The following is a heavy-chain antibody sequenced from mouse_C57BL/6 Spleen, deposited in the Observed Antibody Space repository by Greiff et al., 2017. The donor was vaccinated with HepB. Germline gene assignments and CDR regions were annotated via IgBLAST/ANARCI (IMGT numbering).Heavy chain of an antibody. D-gene: IGHD2-3*01. V-gene: IGHV1-76*01. J-gene: IGHJ4*01. CDR1: GYTFTDYY. Sequence: QVQLQQSGAELVRPGASVKLSCKASGYTFTDYYINWVKQRPGQGLEWIARIYPGSGNTYYNEKFKGKAKLTAEKPSSTAYMQLSSLTSEDSAVYFCAREGWSPYAMDYWGQGTSVTVSS. CDR3: AREGWSPYAMDY. CDR2: IYPGSGNT.